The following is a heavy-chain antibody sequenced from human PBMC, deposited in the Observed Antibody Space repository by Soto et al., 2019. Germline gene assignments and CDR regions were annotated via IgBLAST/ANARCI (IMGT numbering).Heavy chain of an antibody. D-gene: IGHD6-6*01. J-gene: IGHJ5*02. Sequence: QVQLQESGPGLVKPSQTLSLTCTVSGGSISSGGYYWSWIRQHPGKGLEWIGYIYYSGSTYYNPSLKSRVTISVDTSKNQFSLKLSSVTAADTAVYYCARGGVTTREYSRPYNWFVPWGQGTLVTVSS. CDR2: IYYSGST. V-gene: IGHV4-31*03. CDR1: GGSISSGGYY. CDR3: ARGGVTTREYSRPYNWFVP.